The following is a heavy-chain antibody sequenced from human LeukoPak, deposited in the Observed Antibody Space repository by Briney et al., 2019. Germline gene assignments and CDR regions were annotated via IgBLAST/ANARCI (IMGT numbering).Heavy chain of an antibody. Sequence: SVKVSCKASGGTFNSYAISWVRQAPGQGLEWMGGIMPLFGTANYAQEFQGRVTFTTDESSSTAYMEVSSLRSEDTAVYYCASGSLGDGYGVGDYYQYMDVWGKGTTVTVSS. D-gene: IGHD5-24*01. CDR3: ASGSLGDGYGVGDYYQYMDV. CDR2: IMPLFGTA. V-gene: IGHV1-69*05. J-gene: IGHJ6*03. CDR1: GGTFNSYA.